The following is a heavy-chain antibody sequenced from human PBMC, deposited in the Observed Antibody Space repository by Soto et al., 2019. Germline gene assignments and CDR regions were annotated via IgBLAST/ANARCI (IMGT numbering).Heavy chain of an antibody. CDR2: INHSGST. D-gene: IGHD4-17*01. CDR3: AREVRVYCDYVLGRDFDI. V-gene: IGHV4-30-2*01. Sequence: LSLTCAVSGGSISIGGYSWSWMRQPPGKGLEWIGEINHSGSTNYNPSLKSRVTISVDTSKNQFSLKLSSVTAADTAVYYCAREVRVYCDYVLGRDFDIPALRTIVPVS. J-gene: IGHJ3*02. CDR1: GGSISIGGYS.